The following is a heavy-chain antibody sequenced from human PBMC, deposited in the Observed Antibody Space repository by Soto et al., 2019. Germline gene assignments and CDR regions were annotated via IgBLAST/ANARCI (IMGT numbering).Heavy chain of an antibody. CDR2: ITSDTKTI. D-gene: IGHD6-19*01. Sequence: EVQLVESGGDLEQGGGSLSFSCLALGLTSSVFGMNWVRQLQGKGLEWFSYITSDTKTIKYADSVKGRFTISRDNAKNSVYLQMNSLRDEDTAVYYCARSVEGHFDYWGQGTVVTVSS. V-gene: IGHV3-48*02. CDR3: ARSVEGHFDY. J-gene: IGHJ4*02. CDR1: GLTSSVFG.